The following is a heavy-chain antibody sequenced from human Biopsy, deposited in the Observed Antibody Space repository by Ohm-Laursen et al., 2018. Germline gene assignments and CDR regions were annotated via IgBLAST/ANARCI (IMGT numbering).Heavy chain of an antibody. CDR2: ISGYNGNT. V-gene: IGHV1-18*01. CDR3: ARDRHHAAGSYAGMDV. J-gene: IGHJ6*02. D-gene: IGHD3-10*01. Sequence: SVKVSCKSSGYMFYSYGVSWVRLAPGQGPEWMGWISGYNGNTNYPQSLQGRVTLTTDASSSTAYMELRGLRSDDTAVYYCARDRHHAAGSYAGMDVWGQGTTVIVSS. CDR1: GYMFYSYG.